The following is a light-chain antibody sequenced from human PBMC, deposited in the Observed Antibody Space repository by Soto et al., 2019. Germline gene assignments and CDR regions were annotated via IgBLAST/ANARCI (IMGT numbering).Light chain of an antibody. CDR3: QQYGSSPYT. Sequence: EIVLTQSPGTLSLSPGERATLSCRASQSVSSSYLAWYQQKPGQAPRLLIYDASSRATGIPDRFSGSGSGTDFTLTISRLEPEDFAVYFCQQYGSSPYTFGQGIKLEMK. V-gene: IGKV3-20*01. J-gene: IGKJ2*01. CDR2: DAS. CDR1: QSVSSSY.